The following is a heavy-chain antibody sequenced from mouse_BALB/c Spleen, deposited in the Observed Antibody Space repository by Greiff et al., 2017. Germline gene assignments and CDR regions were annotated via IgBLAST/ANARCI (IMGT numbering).Heavy chain of an antibody. CDR2: INPYNGAT. D-gene: IGHD6-1*01. CDR3: ACFNRYFDY. V-gene: IGHV1-26*01. CDR1: GYSFTGYY. J-gene: IGHJ2*01. Sequence: EVQLQQSGPELVKPGASVKISCKASGYSFTGYYMHWVKQSHVKSLEWIGRINPYNGATSYNQNFKDKASLTVDKSSSTAYMELHSLTSEDSAVYYCACFNRYFDYWGQGTTLTVSS.